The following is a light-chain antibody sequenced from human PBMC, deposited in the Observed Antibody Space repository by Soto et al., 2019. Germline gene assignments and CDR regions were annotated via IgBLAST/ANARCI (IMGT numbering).Light chain of an antibody. CDR3: QPSDSTPF. Sequence: DIQMTQSPSSLSASVGDRVTITCRASQSISSYLNWYQQKPGKAPKLLIYAASSLQSVVPSRFSGRCAGTDFTLTISSLQPEDFATYYCQPSDSTPFFGQGTKLEIK. V-gene: IGKV1-39*01. J-gene: IGKJ2*01. CDR2: AAS. CDR1: QSISSY.